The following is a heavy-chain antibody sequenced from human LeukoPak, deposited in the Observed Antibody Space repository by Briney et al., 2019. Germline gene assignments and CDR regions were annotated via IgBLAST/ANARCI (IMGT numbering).Heavy chain of an antibody. D-gene: IGHD5-12*01. Sequence: GGSLRLSCAASGFTFSNAWMSWVRQAPGKGLEWVGRIKSKTDGGTTDYAAPVKGRFTISRDDSKNTLYLHMNSLKTEVTAVYYCITSIARNAYDYSFDYWGQGTLVTVSS. CDR3: ITSIARNAYDYSFDY. CDR1: GFTFSNAW. CDR2: IKSKTDGGTT. V-gene: IGHV3-15*01. J-gene: IGHJ4*02.